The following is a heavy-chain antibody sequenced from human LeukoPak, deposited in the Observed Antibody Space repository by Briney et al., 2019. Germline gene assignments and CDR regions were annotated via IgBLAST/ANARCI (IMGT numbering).Heavy chain of an antibody. CDR2: IYHSGST. Sequence: SETLSLTCAVSGGSISSSNWWSWVRQPPGKGLEWIGEIYHSGSTNYNPSLKSRVTISVDKSKNQFSLKLSSVTAADTAVYYCARGMATSLSFLQRWGQGTLVTVSS. D-gene: IGHD5-24*01. CDR3: ARGMATSLSFLQR. J-gene: IGHJ1*01. V-gene: IGHV4-4*02. CDR1: GGSISSSNW.